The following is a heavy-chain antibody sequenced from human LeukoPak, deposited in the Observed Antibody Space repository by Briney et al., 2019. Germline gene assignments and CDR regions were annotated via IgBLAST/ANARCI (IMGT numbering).Heavy chain of an antibody. CDR2: ISYDGSNK. J-gene: IGHJ4*02. V-gene: IGHV3-30-3*01. CDR3: ARDTGRVTLIVVGHFDY. Sequence: GGSLRLSCAASGFTFSSYWMSWVRQAPGKGLEWVAVISYDGSNKYYADSVKGRFTISRDDSKNTLYLQMDSLRAEDTALYYCARDTGRVTLIVVGHFDYWGQGTLVTVSS. D-gene: IGHD3-22*01. CDR1: GFTFSSYW.